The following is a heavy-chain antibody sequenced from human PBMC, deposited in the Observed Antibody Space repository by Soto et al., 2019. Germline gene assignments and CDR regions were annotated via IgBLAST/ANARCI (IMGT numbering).Heavy chain of an antibody. J-gene: IGHJ6*01. Sequence: PGGSPRLSCAASGFTFSSYWMHWFRQGPGKGLVWVSRINSDGSSTSYADSVKGRFTISRDNAKNTLYLQMNSLRAEDTAVYYCVFQGFPSGGYYYYRMEVWGQGTTVNVAS. V-gene: IGHV3-74*01. CDR1: GFTFSSYW. CDR2: INSDGSST. CDR3: VFQGFPSGGYYYYRMEV. D-gene: IGHD6-13*01.